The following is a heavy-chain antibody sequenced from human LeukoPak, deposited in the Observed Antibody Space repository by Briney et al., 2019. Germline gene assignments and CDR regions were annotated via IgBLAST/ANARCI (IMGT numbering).Heavy chain of an antibody. CDR1: GGSISSNGYY. D-gene: IGHD5-24*01. Sequence: SETLSLTCTVSGGSISSNGYYWGWIRQPPGKGLEWIGSFYYTGSTFYSPSLKSRVTISVDTSKNQFSLNLTSVTAADTAVYYCATSFFRDGYNYSFDYWGQGTLVTVSS. CDR3: ATSFFRDGYNYSFDY. J-gene: IGHJ4*02. V-gene: IGHV4-39*07. CDR2: FYYTGST.